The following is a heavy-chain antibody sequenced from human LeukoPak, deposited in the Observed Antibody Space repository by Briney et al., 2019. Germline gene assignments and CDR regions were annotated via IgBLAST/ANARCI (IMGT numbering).Heavy chain of an antibody. CDR2: INHSGST. Sequence: PSETLSLTCAVYGGSFSGYYWSWIRQPPGKGLEWIGEINHSGSTNYNPSLKSRVTISVDTSKNQFSLKLGSVTAADTAVYYCARRRMGYYDTTPIDYLGQGTLVTVSS. V-gene: IGHV4-34*01. J-gene: IGHJ4*02. D-gene: IGHD3-22*01. CDR3: ARRRMGYYDTTPIDY. CDR1: GGSFSGYY.